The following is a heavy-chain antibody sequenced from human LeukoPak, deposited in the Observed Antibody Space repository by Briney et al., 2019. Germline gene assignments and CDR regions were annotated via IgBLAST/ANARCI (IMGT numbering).Heavy chain of an antibody. CDR3: ATDPYYYDSSGPAYGMDV. V-gene: IGHV1-24*01. J-gene: IGHJ6*02. D-gene: IGHD3-22*01. Sequence: ASVKVSCKVSGYTLTELSMHWVRQAPGKGLEWMGGFDPEDGETIYAQKFQGRVTMTEDTSTDTAYMELSSLRSEDTAVYYCATDPYYYDSSGPAYGMDVWGQGTTVTVSS. CDR1: GYTLTELS. CDR2: FDPEDGET.